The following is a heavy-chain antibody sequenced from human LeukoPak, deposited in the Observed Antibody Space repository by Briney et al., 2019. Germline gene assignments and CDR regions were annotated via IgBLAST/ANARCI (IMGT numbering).Heavy chain of an antibody. D-gene: IGHD2-8*01. V-gene: IGHV1-18*01. Sequence: GSVKVSCKASGYTFTSYGISWVRQAPGQGLERMGWIRAYNCNTNYAQKLQGRVTMTTDTSTSTAYMELRSLRSDDTAVYYCARESGIVPCDYWGQGTLVTVSS. CDR1: GYTFTSYG. CDR3: ARESGIVPCDY. J-gene: IGHJ4*02. CDR2: IRAYNCNT.